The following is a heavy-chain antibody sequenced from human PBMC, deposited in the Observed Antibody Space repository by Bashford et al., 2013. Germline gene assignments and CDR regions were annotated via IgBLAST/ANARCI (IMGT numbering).Heavy chain of an antibody. CDR1: GYTFTGYY. V-gene: IGHV1-2*06. J-gene: IGHJ4*02. Sequence: ASVKVSCKASGYTFTGYYIHWVRQAPGQGPEWMGHINPNTGGTKYVEKFQGRVTMTSDTSINTAYMELSRLRFDDTAVYYCARVGRFLSKQFDYWGQGTLVTVSS. CDR2: INPNTGGT. D-gene: IGHD1/OR15-1a*01. CDR3: ARVGRFLSKQFDY.